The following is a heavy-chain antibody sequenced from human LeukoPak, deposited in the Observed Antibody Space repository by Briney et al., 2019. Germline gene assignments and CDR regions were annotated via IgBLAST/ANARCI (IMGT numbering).Heavy chain of an antibody. J-gene: IGHJ3*01. D-gene: IGHD6-13*01. CDR1: GFTVSSYG. CDR2: FSATDGSA. Sequence: GGSLRLSCAASGFTVSSYGMTWVRLAPGKGLEWVSAFSATDGSAQYAESVKGRFTISRDNSKNSLYLQMNSLRDEDTAVYYCAKARIAAAGTGAFDVWGQGTMATVSS. CDR3: AKARIAAAGTGAFDV. V-gene: IGHV3-23*01.